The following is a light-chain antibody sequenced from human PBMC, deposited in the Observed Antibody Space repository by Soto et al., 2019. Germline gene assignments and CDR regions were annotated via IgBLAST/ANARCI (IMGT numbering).Light chain of an antibody. CDR2: DAS. V-gene: IGKV3-11*01. Sequence: EIVLTQSPATLSLSPGERATLSCRASQSVSSYLAWYQQKPGQAPRLLIYDASNRATGIPARFSGSGSGTDFTLTISSLEPDDLAVYYGQQRSNWPSITFGQGTRLEIK. CDR1: QSVSSY. J-gene: IGKJ5*01. CDR3: QQRSNWPSIT.